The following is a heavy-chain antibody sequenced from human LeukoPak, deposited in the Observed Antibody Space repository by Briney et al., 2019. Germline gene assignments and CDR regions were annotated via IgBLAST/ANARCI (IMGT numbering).Heavy chain of an antibody. CDR1: GGSISSGSYY. J-gene: IGHJ3*02. D-gene: IGHD1-7*01. CDR2: IYTSGST. Sequence: SETLSLTCTASGGSISSGSYYWSWIRQPAGKGLEWIGRIYTSGSTNYNPSLKSRVTISVDTSKNQFSLKLSSVTAADTAVYYCARKPSDWNYQDAFDIWGQGTMVTVSS. V-gene: IGHV4-61*02. CDR3: ARKPSDWNYQDAFDI.